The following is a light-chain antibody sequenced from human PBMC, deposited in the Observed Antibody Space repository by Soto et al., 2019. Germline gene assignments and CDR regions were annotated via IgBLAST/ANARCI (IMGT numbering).Light chain of an antibody. CDR2: NTN. CDR3: VLYMSSGAWV. Sequence: QTVVTQEPSFSVSPGRTVTLTCGLTSGSVSTSNYPSWYQQTPGQAPRTLIYNTNTRSSGAPDRFSGSILGNKAALTITGAQADDECDYYCVLYMSSGAWVFGGGTKLTVL. V-gene: IGLV8-61*01. J-gene: IGLJ3*02. CDR1: SGSVSTSNY.